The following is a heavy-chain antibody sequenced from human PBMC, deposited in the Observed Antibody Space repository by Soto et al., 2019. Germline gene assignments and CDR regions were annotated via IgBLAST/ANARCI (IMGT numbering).Heavy chain of an antibody. J-gene: IGHJ4*02. D-gene: IGHD6-6*01. CDR3: ASSSSSAAGGFDY. CDR2: IWYDGSNK. CDR1: GFTFSSYG. Sequence: GGSLRLSCAASGFTFSSYGMDWVRQAPGKGLEWVAVIWYDGSNKYYADSVKGRFTISRDNSKNTLYLQMNSLRAEDTAVYYCASSSSSAAGGFDYWGQGTLVTVSS. V-gene: IGHV3-33*01.